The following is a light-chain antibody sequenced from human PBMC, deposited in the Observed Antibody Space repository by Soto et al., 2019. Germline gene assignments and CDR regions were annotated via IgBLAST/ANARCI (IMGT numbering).Light chain of an antibody. V-gene: IGLV2-8*01. Sequence: QSALTQPPSASGSPGQSVTISCTGTSSDVGGYNYVSWYQQHPGKAPKLMIYEVSKRPSGVPDRFSGSKSGNTASLTVSGLQAEDEADYYGSSWRVFGGGTKLTVL. CDR2: EVS. CDR3: SSWRV. J-gene: IGLJ2*01. CDR1: SSDVGGYNY.